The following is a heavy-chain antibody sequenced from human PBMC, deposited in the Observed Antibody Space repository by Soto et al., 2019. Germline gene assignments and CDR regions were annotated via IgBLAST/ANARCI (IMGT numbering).Heavy chain of an antibody. Sequence: QVQLVESGGGLVKPGGSLRLSCAASGFTFSDYYMTWIRQAPGKEVEWVSKISGSGATKYYADSVKGRFTVSRDNAKNSLYLQMDSLRAEDTAVYYCASDPYYYASAYWGQGTLLTVSS. CDR3: ASDPYYYASAY. CDR1: GFTFSDYY. V-gene: IGHV3-11*01. CDR2: ISGSGATK. J-gene: IGHJ4*02. D-gene: IGHD3-10*01.